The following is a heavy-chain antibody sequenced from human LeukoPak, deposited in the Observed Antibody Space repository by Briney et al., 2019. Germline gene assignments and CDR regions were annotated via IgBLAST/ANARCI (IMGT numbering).Heavy chain of an antibody. D-gene: IGHD6-19*01. CDR1: GFTFNDYG. Sequence: PPGGSLRLSCAASGFTFNDYGMHWVRQAPGKGLEWVAVISYDGSNKYYTDSVKGRFTISRDNSKSTLYLQMNSLRAEDTAVYYCAKVRWDNSGWYYLDYWGQGTLVTVSS. V-gene: IGHV3-30*18. CDR2: ISYDGSNK. CDR3: AKVRWDNSGWYYLDY. J-gene: IGHJ4*02.